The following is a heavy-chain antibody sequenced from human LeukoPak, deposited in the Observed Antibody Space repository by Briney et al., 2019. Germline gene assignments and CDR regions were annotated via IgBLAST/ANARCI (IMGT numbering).Heavy chain of an antibody. CDR1: GGSFSGYY. CDR2: INHSGST. V-gene: IGHV4-34*01. CDR3: ARGSYDFWSGYYFDP. D-gene: IGHD3-3*01. Sequence: SETLSLTCAVYGGSFSGYYWSWIRQPPGKGLEWIGEINHSGSTNYTPSLKSRVTISVATSKNQFSLKLSSVTAADTAVYYCARGSYDFWSGYYFDPWGQGTLVTVSS. J-gene: IGHJ5*02.